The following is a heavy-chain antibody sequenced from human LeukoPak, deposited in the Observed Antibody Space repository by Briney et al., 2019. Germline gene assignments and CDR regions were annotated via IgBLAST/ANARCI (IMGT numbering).Heavy chain of an antibody. D-gene: IGHD2-2*01. Sequence: GGSLRLSCADSGFTFSSYAMTWVRQAPGKGLEWVSTIIGTSGTTYYADSVKGRFTISRDNSKNTLYLQMNSLRAEDTAVYYCARFLVVPAAIYYYYYGMDVWGQGTTVTVSS. CDR3: ARFLVVPAAIYYYYYGMDV. V-gene: IGHV3-23*01. J-gene: IGHJ6*02. CDR1: GFTFSSYA. CDR2: IIGTSGTT.